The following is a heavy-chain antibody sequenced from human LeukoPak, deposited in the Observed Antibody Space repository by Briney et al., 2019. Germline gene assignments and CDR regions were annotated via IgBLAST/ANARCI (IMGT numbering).Heavy chain of an antibody. CDR1: GGSISSSSYY. J-gene: IGHJ2*01. CDR2: IYYSGST. V-gene: IGHV4-39*01. CDR3: ARPAILTGYYNWYFDL. Sequence: SETLSLTRTVSGGSISSSSYYWGWIRQPPGKGLEWIGGIYYSGSTYYNPSLKSRVTISVDTSKNQFSLKLSSVTAADTAVYYCARPAILTGYYNWYFDLWGRGTPVTVSS. D-gene: IGHD3-9*01.